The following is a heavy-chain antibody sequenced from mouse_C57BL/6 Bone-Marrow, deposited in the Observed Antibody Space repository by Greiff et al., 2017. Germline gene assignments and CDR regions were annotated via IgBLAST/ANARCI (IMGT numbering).Heavy chain of an antibody. CDR2: FYPGSGSI. Sequence: QVQLQQSGAELVKPGASVKLSCKASGYTFTEYTIHWVKQRSGQGLEWIGWFYPGSGSIKYNEKFKDKATLTADKSSSTVYMELSRLTSEDSAVYFCARNEEDLGTGTSWYFDVWGTGTTVTVSS. D-gene: IGHD4-1*01. CDR1: GYTFTEYT. J-gene: IGHJ1*03. V-gene: IGHV1-62-2*01. CDR3: ARNEEDLGTGTSWYFDV.